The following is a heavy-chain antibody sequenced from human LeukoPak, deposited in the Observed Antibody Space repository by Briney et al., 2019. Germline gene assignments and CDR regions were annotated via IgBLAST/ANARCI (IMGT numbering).Heavy chain of an antibody. V-gene: IGHV1-69*13. CDR3: ASGPGAYGGPDY. D-gene: IGHD4-23*01. J-gene: IGHJ4*02. CDR2: IIPIFGTA. Sequence: SVKVSCKASGGTFSSYAISWVRQAPGQGLEWMGGIIPIFGTANYAQKFQGRVTITVDESTSTAYMELSSLRSEDTAVYYCASGPGAYGGPDYWGQGTLVTVSS. CDR1: GGTFSSYA.